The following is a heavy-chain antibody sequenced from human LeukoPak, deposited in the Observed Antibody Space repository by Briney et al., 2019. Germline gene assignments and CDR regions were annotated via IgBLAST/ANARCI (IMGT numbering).Heavy chain of an antibody. J-gene: IGHJ4*02. Sequence: PGGSLRLSCAASGFTLSNYWMTWVRQAPGKGLEWVAVIWYDGSNKYYAGSVKGRFTISRDNSKNTLYLQMNTLRAEDTAVYYCARDKGYNYGYSMDYWGQGTLVTVSS. D-gene: IGHD5-18*01. CDR2: IWYDGSNK. V-gene: IGHV3-33*08. CDR1: GFTLSNYW. CDR3: ARDKGYNYGYSMDY.